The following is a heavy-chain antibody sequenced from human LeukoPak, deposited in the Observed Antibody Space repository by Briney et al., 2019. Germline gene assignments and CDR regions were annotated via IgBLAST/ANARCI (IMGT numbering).Heavy chain of an antibody. Sequence: AGGSLRLSCAASGFTFSTYSMNWVRQAPGKGLEWVSYINSDSSSIYYADSFKGRFTISRDSAKNSLFLQMDSLRAEDTAVYYCARVTGLNDYYDSSGYYYDYWGQGTLVTVSS. V-gene: IGHV3-48*01. D-gene: IGHD3-22*01. J-gene: IGHJ4*02. CDR2: INSDSSSI. CDR3: ARVTGLNDYYDSSGYYYDY. CDR1: GFTFSTYS.